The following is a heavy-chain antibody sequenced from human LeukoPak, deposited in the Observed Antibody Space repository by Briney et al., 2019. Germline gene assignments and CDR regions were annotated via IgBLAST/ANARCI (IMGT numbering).Heavy chain of an antibody. D-gene: IGHD3-10*01. CDR2: IHYTGST. Sequence: PSETLSLTCTVSGGSISSYYWSRIRQSPGKGLECIGYIHYTGSTNYNPSLKSRVTISVETSKNQFSLKLKSVPAADTAVYYCARGGYYGSGNDFRFDPWGQGTLVTVSS. CDR3: ARGGYYGSGNDFRFDP. CDR1: GGSISSYY. J-gene: IGHJ5*02. V-gene: IGHV4-59*01.